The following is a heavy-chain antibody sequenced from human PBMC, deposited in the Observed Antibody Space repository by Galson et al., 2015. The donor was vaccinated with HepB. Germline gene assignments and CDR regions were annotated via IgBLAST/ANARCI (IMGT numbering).Heavy chain of an antibody. CDR1: GFSFSRYE. CDR3: SRTLPGIDLDY. J-gene: IGHJ4*02. V-gene: IGHV3-48*03. D-gene: IGHD3-3*02. CDR2: ISGSGDFI. Sequence: SLRLSCAASGFSFSRYEMNWVRQAPGKGLEWVSYISGSGDFIFYADSVKGRFTISRDNAKNSLYLQMNSLKTEDTAVYYCSRTLPGIDLDYWGQGTLVTVSS.